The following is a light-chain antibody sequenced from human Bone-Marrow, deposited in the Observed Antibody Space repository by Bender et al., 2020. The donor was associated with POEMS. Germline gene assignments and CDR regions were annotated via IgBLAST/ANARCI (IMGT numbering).Light chain of an antibody. CDR1: SSDIGNYNL. CDR2: EGT. Sequence: QSALTQPASVSGSPGQSITISCTGTSSDIGNYNLVSWYQLHPGKAPKLLIYEGTKRPSGISNRFSGTKSGNTASLTISGLQAEDEANYYCSSYAGIPTFVFGGGTRLTVL. J-gene: IGLJ2*01. CDR3: SSYAGIPTFV. V-gene: IGLV2-23*03.